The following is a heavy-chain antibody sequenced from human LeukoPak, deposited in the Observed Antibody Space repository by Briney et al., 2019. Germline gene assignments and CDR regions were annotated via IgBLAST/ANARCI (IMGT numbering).Heavy chain of an antibody. V-gene: IGHV4-61*02. CDR1: GGSISSGSYY. D-gene: IGHD3-22*01. CDR2: IYTSGST. J-gene: IGHJ4*02. CDR3: ARDRKYYYDSSGYYNYYFDY. Sequence: SEILSLTCTVSGGSISSGSYYWSWIRQPAGKGLEWIGRIYTSGSTSYNPSLKSRVTISVDTSKNQFSLKLSSVTAADTAVYYCARDRKYYYDSSGYYNYYFDYWGQGTLVTVSS.